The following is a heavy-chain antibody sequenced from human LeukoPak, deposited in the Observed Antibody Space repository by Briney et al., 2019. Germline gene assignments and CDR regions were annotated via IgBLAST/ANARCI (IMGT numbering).Heavy chain of an antibody. V-gene: IGHV1-2*02. CDR3: ARDSIPSVTTFNWFDP. CDR1: GYTFTGYY. Sequence: GASVKVSCKASGYTFTGYYMHWVRQAPGQGLEWMGWINPNSGGTNYAQKFQGRVTMTRDTSISTAYMELNRLRSDDTAVYYCARDSIPSVTTFNWFDPWGQGTLVTVSS. D-gene: IGHD4-17*01. J-gene: IGHJ5*02. CDR2: INPNSGGT.